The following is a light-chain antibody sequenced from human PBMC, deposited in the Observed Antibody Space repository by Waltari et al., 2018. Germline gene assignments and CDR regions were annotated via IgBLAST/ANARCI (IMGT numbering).Light chain of an antibody. CDR3: QQYYSTPFT. J-gene: IGKJ3*01. CDR1: LSILHSSENKNQ. V-gene: IGKV4-1*01. Sequence: DIVMTQSPDSLSVYLGERATIHCKSSLSILHSSENKNQLGWYQQKSGQSPKLRIYGASTRESGVPDRFSGSGSGTDFTLTSSSLQTEDVAVYYCQQYYSTPFTFGPGTKVDIK. CDR2: GAS.